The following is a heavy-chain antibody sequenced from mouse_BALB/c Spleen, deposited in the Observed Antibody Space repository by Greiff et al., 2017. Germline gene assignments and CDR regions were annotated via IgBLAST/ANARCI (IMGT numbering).Heavy chain of an antibody. Sequence: DVMLVESGGGLVKPGGSLKLSCAASGFAFSSYDMSWVRQTPEKRLEWVAYISSGGGSTYYPDTVKGRFTISRDNAKNTLYLQMSSLKSEDTAMYYCARPRGLPFAYWGQGTLVTVSA. CDR3: ARPRGLPFAY. CDR1: GFAFSSYD. D-gene: IGHD5-5*01. V-gene: IGHV5-12-1*01. CDR2: ISSGGGST. J-gene: IGHJ3*01.